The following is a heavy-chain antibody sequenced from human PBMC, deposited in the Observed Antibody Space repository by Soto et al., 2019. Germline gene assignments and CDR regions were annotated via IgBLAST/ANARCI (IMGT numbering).Heavy chain of an antibody. CDR2: INPNSGGT. V-gene: IGHV1-2*04. J-gene: IGHJ6*02. D-gene: IGHD2-21*01. CDR1: GYTFTGYY. Sequence: ASVKVSCKASGYTFTGYYMHWVRQAPGQGLEWMGWINPNSGGTNYAQKFQGWVTMTRDTSISTAYMELSRLRSDDTAVYYCASSYCGGDCYIYGMDVWGQGTTVTVSS. CDR3: ASSYCGGDCYIYGMDV.